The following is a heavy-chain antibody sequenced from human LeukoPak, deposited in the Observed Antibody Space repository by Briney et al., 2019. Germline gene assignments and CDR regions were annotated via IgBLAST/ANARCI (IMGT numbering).Heavy chain of an antibody. CDR3: ARDLVGGYDVGVNDAFDI. D-gene: IGHD3-10*02. CDR1: GGSISSGGYY. V-gene: IGHV4-31*03. CDR2: IYYSGST. J-gene: IGHJ3*02. Sequence: SQTLSLTCTVSGGSISSGGYYWSWIRQHPGKGLEWIGYIYYSGSTYYNPSLKSGVTISVDTSKNQFSLKLSSVTAAATAVYYCARDLVGGYDVGVNDAFDIWGQGTMVNVSS.